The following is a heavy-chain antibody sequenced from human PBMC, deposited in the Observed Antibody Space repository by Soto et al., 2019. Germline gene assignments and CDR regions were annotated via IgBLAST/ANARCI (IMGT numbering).Heavy chain of an antibody. CDR2: IYYSGST. Sequence: SETLSLTCTVSGGSISSSSYYWGWIRQPPGKGLEWIGSIYYSGSTYYNPSLKSRVTISVDTSKNQFSLKLSSVTAADTAAYYCRAAADSYYSCMDVWGQGTMVTVSS. J-gene: IGHJ6*02. D-gene: IGHD6-13*01. V-gene: IGHV4-39*01. CDR3: RAAADSYYSCMDV. CDR1: GGSISSSSYY.